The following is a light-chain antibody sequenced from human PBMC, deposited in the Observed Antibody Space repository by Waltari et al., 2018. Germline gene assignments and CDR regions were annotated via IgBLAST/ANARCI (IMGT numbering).Light chain of an antibody. J-gene: IGKJ2*01. V-gene: IGKV3-20*01. CDR3: QQYGSSVMYT. CDR2: GAS. Sequence: VLTQSPGTLSLSPGERATLSCRASLRLTKRYLAWYQQKPGQAPRLLIYGASSRAAGIPDRFTGSGSGTDYTLTISRLEPEDFAVYYFQQYGSSVMYTFGEGTRLEI. CDR1: LRLTKRY.